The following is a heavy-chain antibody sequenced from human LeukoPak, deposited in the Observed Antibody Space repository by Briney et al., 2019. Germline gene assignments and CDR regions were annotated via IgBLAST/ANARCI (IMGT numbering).Heavy chain of an antibody. J-gene: IGHJ4*02. CDR3: ARGGYHAYYLDY. Sequence: PGGSLGLSCAASGFTFSNAWMSWVRQAPGKGLEWVGRIESKTDGGTTDYAAPVKGRFTISRDDSKNTLYLQMNSLRAEDTAVYYCARGGYHAYYLDYWGQGSLVTVSS. V-gene: IGHV3-15*04. CDR2: IESKTDGGTT. CDR1: GFTFSNAW. D-gene: IGHD5-18*01.